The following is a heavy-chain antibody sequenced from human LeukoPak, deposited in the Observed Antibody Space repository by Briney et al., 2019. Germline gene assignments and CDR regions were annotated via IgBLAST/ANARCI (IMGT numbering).Heavy chain of an antibody. CDR2: IYYSGST. CDR3: ARAGQGDFWSGLRYFDY. CDR1: GGSISNYY. V-gene: IGHV4-59*01. D-gene: IGHD3-3*01. Sequence: PSETLSLTCTVSGGSISNYYWNWIRQPPGKGLEWIGYIYYSGSTNYNPSLKSRVTISVDTSKNHFSLKLSSVTAADTAVFYCARAGQGDFWSGLRYFDYWGQGTLVTVSS. J-gene: IGHJ4*02.